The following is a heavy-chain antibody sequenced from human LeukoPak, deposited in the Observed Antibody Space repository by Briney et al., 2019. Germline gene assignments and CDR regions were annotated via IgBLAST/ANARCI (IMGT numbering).Heavy chain of an antibody. CDR3: AVTGLYNYYYYYYYMDV. Sequence: GASVKVSCKASGYTFTSYDINWVRQATGQGLEWMGWMNPNSGNTGYAQKFQGRVTITRNTSISTAYMELSSLRSEDTAVYYCAVTGLYNYYYYYYYMDVWGKGTTVTVSS. V-gene: IGHV1-8*03. J-gene: IGHJ6*03. CDR2: MNPNSGNT. D-gene: IGHD7-27*01. CDR1: GYTFTSYD.